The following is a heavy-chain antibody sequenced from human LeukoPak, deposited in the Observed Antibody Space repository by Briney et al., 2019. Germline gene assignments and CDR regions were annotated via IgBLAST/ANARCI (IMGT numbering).Heavy chain of an antibody. V-gene: IGHV3-21*01. CDR2: ISSSSSYI. Sequence: PGGSLRLSCAASGFTFSSYSMNWVRQAPGKGLEWVSSISSSSSYIYYVDSVKGRFTISRDNAKNSLYLQMNSLRAEDTAVYYCARAETLWWGNDYWGQGTLVTVSS. D-gene: IGHD2-21*01. J-gene: IGHJ4*02. CDR3: ARAETLWWGNDY. CDR1: GFTFSSYS.